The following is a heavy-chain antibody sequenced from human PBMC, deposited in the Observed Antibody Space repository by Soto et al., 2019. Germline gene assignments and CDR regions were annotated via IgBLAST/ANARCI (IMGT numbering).Heavy chain of an antibody. Sequence: EVQLLESGGNLGQPGWSLRLSCAVSGFTFSSYAMSWVRQDPGKGLEWVSGISGSGDSTYYADSVKGRFTISRDNSKNTLYLQINSLRAEDTAVYYCPRFGRDYPSWYFDLCGRGTLGIVSS. D-gene: IGHD4-17*01. CDR3: PRFGRDYPSWYFDL. V-gene: IGHV3-23*01. J-gene: IGHJ2*01. CDR2: ISGSGDST. CDR1: GFTFSSYA.